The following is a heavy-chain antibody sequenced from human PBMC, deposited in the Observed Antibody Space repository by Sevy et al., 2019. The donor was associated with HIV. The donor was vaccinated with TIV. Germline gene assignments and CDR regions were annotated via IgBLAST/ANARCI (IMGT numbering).Heavy chain of an antibody. CDR3: AGENAWGRGYS. CDR2: IYYNGHI. V-gene: IGHV4-59*08. Sequence: SETLSLTCTVSGGSITSLYWNWIRQPPGKGLEWIANIYYNGHINHNPSLKSRVTLSLYTSKNQFSLRLSSVTAAVTAMYYCAGENAWGRGYSWGQGTLVTVSS. CDR1: GGSITSLY. D-gene: IGHD1-26*01. J-gene: IGHJ4*02.